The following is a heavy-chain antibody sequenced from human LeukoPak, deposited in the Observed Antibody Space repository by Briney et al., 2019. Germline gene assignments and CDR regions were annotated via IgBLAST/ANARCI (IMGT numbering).Heavy chain of an antibody. CDR2: INPNSGGT. D-gene: IGHD5-12*01. CDR3: ARDGYSGYDGLDY. CDR1: GGTFSSYA. Sequence: ASVKVSCKASGGTFSSYAINWVRQAPGQGLEWMGWINPNSGGTNYAQKFQGRVTMTRDTSISTAYMELSRLRSDDTAVYYCARDGYSGYDGLDYWGQGTLVTVSS. J-gene: IGHJ4*02. V-gene: IGHV1-2*02.